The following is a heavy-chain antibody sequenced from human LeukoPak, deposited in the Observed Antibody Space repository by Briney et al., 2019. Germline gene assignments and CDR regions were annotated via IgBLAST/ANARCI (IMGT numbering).Heavy chain of an antibody. CDR3: VKGSSVSYRNHLDY. J-gene: IGHJ4*02. V-gene: IGHV3-30-3*02. CDR2: ISYDGSNK. Sequence: GGSLRLFCAASGFTFSSYAMHWVRQAPGKGLEGVAVISYDGSNKYYADPVKGRFTISRDNSKNTLYLQMNSLRAEDTASYFCVKGSSVSYRNHLDYWGQGILVTVSS. D-gene: IGHD1-14*01. CDR1: GFTFSSYA.